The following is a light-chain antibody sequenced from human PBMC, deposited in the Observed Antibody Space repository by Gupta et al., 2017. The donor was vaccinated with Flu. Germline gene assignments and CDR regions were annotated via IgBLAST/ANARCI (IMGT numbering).Light chain of an antibody. CDR3: QQYNKWPPGNT. CDR2: DAS. J-gene: IGKJ2*01. Sequence: EIVLTQSPVTLSVSPGERATFSCRASQSASSNLAWYQQKPGQAPRLLIYDASTRATGVPARFSGSGAGTEFTLTISSLQSEDSAIYICQQYNKWPPGNTFGQGTRLEIK. CDR1: QSASSN. V-gene: IGKV3-15*01.